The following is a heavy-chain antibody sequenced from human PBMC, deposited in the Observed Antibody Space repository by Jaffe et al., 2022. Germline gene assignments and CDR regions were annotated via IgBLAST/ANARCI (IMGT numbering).Heavy chain of an antibody. CDR1: GYTFTSYY. CDR2: INPSGGST. CDR3: ARARPPLRYFDWRKTYYYYYMDV. V-gene: IGHV1-46*01. Sequence: QVQLVQSGAEVKKPGASVKVSCKASGYTFTSYYMHWVRQAPGQGLEWMGIINPSGGSTSYAQKFQGRVTMTRDTSTSTVYMELSSLRSEDTAVYYCARARPPLRYFDWRKTYYYYYMDVWGKGTTVTVSS. D-gene: IGHD3-9*01. J-gene: IGHJ6*03.